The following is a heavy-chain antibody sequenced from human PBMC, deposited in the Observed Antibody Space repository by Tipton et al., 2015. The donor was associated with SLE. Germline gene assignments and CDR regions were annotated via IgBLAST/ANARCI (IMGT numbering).Heavy chain of an antibody. V-gene: IGHV3-48*03. CDR1: GFTFSSYE. CDR3: AREYSSGWYLPYFDY. D-gene: IGHD6-19*01. Sequence: SLRLSCAASGFTFSSYEMNWVRQAPGKGLEWVSYISSSGSTIYYADSAKGRFTISRDNAKNSLYLQMNSLRAEDTAVYYCAREYSSGWYLPYFDYWGQGTLVTVSS. J-gene: IGHJ4*02. CDR2: ISSSGSTI.